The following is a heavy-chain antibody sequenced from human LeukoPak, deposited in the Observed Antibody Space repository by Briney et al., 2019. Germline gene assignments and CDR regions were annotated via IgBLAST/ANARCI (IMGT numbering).Heavy chain of an antibody. Sequence: GGSLRLSCAASGFTFSSYDIHWVRQATGKGLEWVSGIGTAGEIYYPGSVKGRFTISRENAKNSLYLQMNSLRAEDTAAYYCARDRGKFNTRRPDDAYDLWGQGTVVTVSS. CDR1: GFTFSSYD. CDR2: IGTAGEI. J-gene: IGHJ3*01. CDR3: ARDRGKFNTRRPDDAYDL. D-gene: IGHD1-26*01. V-gene: IGHV3-13*01.